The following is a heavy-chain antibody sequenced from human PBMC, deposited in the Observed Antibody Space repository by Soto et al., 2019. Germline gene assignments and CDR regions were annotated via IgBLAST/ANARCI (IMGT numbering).Heavy chain of an antibody. CDR1: GGSISSSSYY. CDR2: SYYSGST. D-gene: IGHD6-19*01. V-gene: IGHV4-39*01. CDR3: ARRGSGGIAVAGTSFDY. J-gene: IGHJ4*02. Sequence: QLQLQESGPGLVKPSETLSLTCTVSGGSISSSSYYWGWIRQPPGKGLEWIGTSYYSGSTYYNPSLKSRVTISVDTSKNQFSLKLSSVTAADTAVFYCARRGSGGIAVAGTSFDYWGQGTLVTVSS.